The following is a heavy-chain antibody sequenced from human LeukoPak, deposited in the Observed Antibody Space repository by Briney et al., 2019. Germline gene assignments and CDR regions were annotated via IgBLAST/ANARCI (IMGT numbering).Heavy chain of an antibody. CDR3: ARVHYDSSGYYTYYYYMDV. Sequence: SETLSLTCTVSGGSISSYYWSWIRQPPGKGLEWIGYIYYSGSTNYNPSLKSRVTISVGTSKNQFSLKLSSVTAADTAVYYCARVHYDSSGYYTYYYYMDVWGKGTTVTVSS. J-gene: IGHJ6*03. V-gene: IGHV4-59*01. D-gene: IGHD3-22*01. CDR1: GGSISSYY. CDR2: IYYSGST.